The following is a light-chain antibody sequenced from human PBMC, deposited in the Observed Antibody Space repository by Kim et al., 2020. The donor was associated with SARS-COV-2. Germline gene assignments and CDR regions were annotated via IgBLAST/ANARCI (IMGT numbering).Light chain of an antibody. V-gene: IGKV1-39*01. CDR2: AAS. CDR3: QQSYSTPLT. Sequence: SSGGDRVNTTCRARQVRSSYLDWYQQNTGKAPELLIYAASSWRSWFPACFSGRQSGTDFSHTDSSLHPEDFSTYFFQQSYSTPLTFGQGTRLDIK. J-gene: IGKJ5*01. CDR1: QVRSSY.